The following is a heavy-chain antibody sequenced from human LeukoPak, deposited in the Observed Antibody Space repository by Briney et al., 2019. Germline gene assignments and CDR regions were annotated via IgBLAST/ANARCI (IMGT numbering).Heavy chain of an antibody. V-gene: IGHV3-23*01. CDR3: AKYRGMAGTSELDY. J-gene: IGHJ4*02. CDR2: ITSSGDIT. CDR1: GFTFNNHD. Sequence: GGSLRLSCAVSGFTFNNHDMTWVRQAPGKGLEGVSSITSSGDITYYSDSVKGRFTISRDNSHNTLYLQMNSLRVEDTAIYFCAKYRGMAGTSELDYWGQGTLVTVSS. D-gene: IGHD1-7*01.